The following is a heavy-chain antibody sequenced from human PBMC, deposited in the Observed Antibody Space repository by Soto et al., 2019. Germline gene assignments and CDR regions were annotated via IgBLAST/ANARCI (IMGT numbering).Heavy chain of an antibody. CDR2: ISGSGGST. D-gene: IGHD3-22*01. CDR1: GFTFSSYA. CDR3: AKDHLIGYYYDSSGTTIDY. V-gene: IGHV3-23*01. J-gene: IGHJ4*02. Sequence: VQLLESGGGLVQPGGSLRLSCAASGFTFSSYAMSWVRQAPGKGLEWVSAISGSGGSTYYADSVKGRFTISRDNSKNTLYLQMNSLRAEDTAVYYCAKDHLIGYYYDSSGTTIDYWGQGTLVTVSS.